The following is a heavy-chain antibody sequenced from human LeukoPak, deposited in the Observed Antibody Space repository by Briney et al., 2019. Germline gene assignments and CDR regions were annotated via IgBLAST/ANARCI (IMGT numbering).Heavy chain of an antibody. J-gene: IGHJ6*02. CDR3: ARRDIYYYYGMDV. CDR2: IYYSGST. CDR1: GGSISSYY. Sequence: SETLSLTCTVSGGSISSYYWSWIRQPPGKGLEWIGYIYYSGSTNYNPSLKSRVTISVDTSKNQFSLKLSSVTAADTAVYYCARRDIYYYYGMDVWGQGTTVTVSS. V-gene: IGHV4-59*01.